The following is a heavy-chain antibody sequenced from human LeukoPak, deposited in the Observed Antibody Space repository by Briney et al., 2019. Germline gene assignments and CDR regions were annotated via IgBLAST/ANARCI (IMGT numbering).Heavy chain of an antibody. Sequence: GGSLRLSCAASGFTISNYGMHWVRQAPGKGLEWVAVIWYDGTNKYYADSVKGRFTISRDNSKNTLYLQMNSLRAEDTAVYYCARDRELTSYDSAAFDIWGHETMVTVSS. V-gene: IGHV3-33*01. CDR2: IWYDGTNK. CDR1: GFTISNYG. D-gene: IGHD3-22*01. CDR3: ARDRELTSYDSAAFDI. J-gene: IGHJ3*02.